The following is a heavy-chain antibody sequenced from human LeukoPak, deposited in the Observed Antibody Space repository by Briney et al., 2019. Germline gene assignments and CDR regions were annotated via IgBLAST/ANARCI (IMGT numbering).Heavy chain of an antibody. Sequence: KSSETLSLTCTVSSGSISTSNYYWGWVRQPPGKALEWIGNIFYSGSTYYSPSLKSRVTISLDTFRNQFSLKLNSVTAADTAVYYCAKSNGYGLIDIWDQGTMVTVSS. D-gene: IGHD3-10*01. V-gene: IGHV4-39*07. CDR1: SGSISTSNYY. CDR2: IFYSGST. CDR3: AKSNGYGLIDI. J-gene: IGHJ3*02.